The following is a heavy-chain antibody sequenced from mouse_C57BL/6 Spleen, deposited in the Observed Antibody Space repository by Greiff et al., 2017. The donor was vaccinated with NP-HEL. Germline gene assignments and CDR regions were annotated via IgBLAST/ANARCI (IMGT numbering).Heavy chain of an antibody. Sequence: DVMLVESGEGLVKPGGSLKLSCAASGFTFSSYAMSWVRQTPEKRLEWVAYISSGGDYIYYADTVKGRFTISRDNARNTLYLQMSSLKSEDTAMYYCTRVYYYYGSSLNFFDYWGQGTTLTVSS. V-gene: IGHV5-9-1*02. CDR2: ISSGGDYI. J-gene: IGHJ2*01. CDR1: GFTFSSYA. D-gene: IGHD1-1*01. CDR3: TRVYYYYGSSLNFFDY.